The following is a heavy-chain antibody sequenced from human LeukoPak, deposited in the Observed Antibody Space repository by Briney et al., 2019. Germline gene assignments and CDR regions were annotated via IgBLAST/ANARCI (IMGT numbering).Heavy chain of an antibody. Sequence: SETLSLTCTVSGGSISSYYWSWIRQSAGKGLEWIGRIYTSGSTNYNPSLKSRVTMSVDTSKNQFSLKLRSVTAADTAVYYCAKEGYCSGGSCYSYYYYYYMDVWGKGTTVTISS. J-gene: IGHJ6*03. CDR1: GGSISSYY. D-gene: IGHD2-15*01. V-gene: IGHV4-4*07. CDR3: AKEGYCSGGSCYSYYYYYYMDV. CDR2: IYTSGST.